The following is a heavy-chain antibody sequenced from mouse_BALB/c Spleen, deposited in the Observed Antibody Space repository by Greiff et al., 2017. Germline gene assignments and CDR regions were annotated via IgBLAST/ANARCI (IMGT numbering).Heavy chain of an antibody. J-gene: IGHJ3*01. Sequence: EVKLQESGGGLVQPGGSRKLSCAASGFTFSSFGMHWVRQAPEKGLEWVAYISSGSSTIYYADTVKGRFTISRDNPKNTLFLQMTSLRSEDTAMYYCARSNWDGGWFAYWGQGTLVTVSA. CDR3: ARSNWDGGWFAY. V-gene: IGHV5-17*02. CDR1: GFTFSSFG. D-gene: IGHD4-1*01. CDR2: ISSGSSTI.